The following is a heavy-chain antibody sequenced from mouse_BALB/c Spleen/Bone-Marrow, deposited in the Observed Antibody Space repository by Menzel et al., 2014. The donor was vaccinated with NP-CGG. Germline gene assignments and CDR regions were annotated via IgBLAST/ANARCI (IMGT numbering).Heavy chain of an antibody. D-gene: IGHD2-3*01. CDR2: IYPGDGDT. CDR1: GYAFRTSW. CDR3: ARSEGYRSMDY. V-gene: IGHV1-82*01. J-gene: IGHJ4*01. Sequence: QVQLKESGPELVKPWASVKISCKASGYAFRTSWMNWVKQRPGQGLEWIGRIYPGDGDTNYNGKFMGKATLTADKSSSTAYMQHSSRTSVDAAVYFCARSEGYRSMDYWGQGTSVTVSS.